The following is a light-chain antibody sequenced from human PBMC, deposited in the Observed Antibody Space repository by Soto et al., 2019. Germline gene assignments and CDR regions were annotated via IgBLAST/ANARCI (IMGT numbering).Light chain of an antibody. CDR2: AAS. Sequence: EIVLTQSPGTLSLSPGERATLSCRASQSVSSSYLAWYQQKPGKAPKVLIYAASSLESGVPSRFSGNGSETEFTLTINSLQPDDFATYYCQQYSSNSFFGGGTKVDI. J-gene: IGKJ4*01. V-gene: IGKV3-20*01. CDR3: QQYSSNSF. CDR1: QSVSSSY.